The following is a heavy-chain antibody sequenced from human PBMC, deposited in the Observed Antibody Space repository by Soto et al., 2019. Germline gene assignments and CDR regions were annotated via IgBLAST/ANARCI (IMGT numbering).Heavy chain of an antibody. V-gene: IGHV4-31*03. CDR1: GGSISSGDYY. CDR3: ARWWSGSRQGFDP. J-gene: IGHJ5*02. D-gene: IGHD3-3*01. CDR2: IYYSGST. Sequence: SETLSLTCTVSGGSISSGDYYWSWIRQHPGKGLEWIGYIYYSGSTYYNPSLKSRVNISVDTSKNQLSLKLSSVTAADTAVYYCARWWSGSRQGFDPWGQGTLVTVSS.